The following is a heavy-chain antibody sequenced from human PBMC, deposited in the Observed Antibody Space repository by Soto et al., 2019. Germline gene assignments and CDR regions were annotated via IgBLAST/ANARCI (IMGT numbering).Heavy chain of an antibody. J-gene: IGHJ5*02. CDR1: GYSFTSYW. D-gene: IGHD3-3*01. Sequence: PGESLKISCKGSGYSFTSYWIGWVRQMPGKGLEWMGIIYPGDSDTRYSPSFQGQVTISADKSISTAYLQWSSLKASDTAMYYCARLDGMEWLSRHPLYNWFDPWGQGTLVTVSS. CDR2: IYPGDSDT. CDR3: ARLDGMEWLSRHPLYNWFDP. V-gene: IGHV5-51*01.